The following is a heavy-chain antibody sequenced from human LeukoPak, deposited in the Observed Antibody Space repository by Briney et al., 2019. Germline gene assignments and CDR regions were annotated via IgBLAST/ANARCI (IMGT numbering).Heavy chain of an antibody. CDR1: GFTFSSHA. Sequence: PGRSLRLSCAASGFTFSSHAMSWVRQVPGNGLEWVSGISGSGGSTYYADSVKGRFTISRDNSKNTLYVQVNSLRAEDTAVYYCAKGRAGIDYWGQGTLVIVSS. J-gene: IGHJ4*02. D-gene: IGHD6-19*01. CDR2: ISGSGGST. CDR3: AKGRAGIDY. V-gene: IGHV3-23*01.